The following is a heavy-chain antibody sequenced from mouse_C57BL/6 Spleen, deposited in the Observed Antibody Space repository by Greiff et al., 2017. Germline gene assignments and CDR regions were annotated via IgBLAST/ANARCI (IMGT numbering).Heavy chain of an antibody. CDR1: GYTFTDYY. J-gene: IGHJ4*01. D-gene: IGHD1-1*01. V-gene: IGHV1-76*01. CDR2: IYPGSGNT. CDR3: ARSRDPYYDGSSDGMDY. Sequence: VQLQESGAELVRPGASVKLSCKASGYTFTDYYINWVKQRPGQGLEWIARIYPGSGNTYYNEKFKGKATLTAEKSSSTADMQLSSLTSEDSAVYFCARSRDPYYDGSSDGMDYWGQGTSVTVSS.